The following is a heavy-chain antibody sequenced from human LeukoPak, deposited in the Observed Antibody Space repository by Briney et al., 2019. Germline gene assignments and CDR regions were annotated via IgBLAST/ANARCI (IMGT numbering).Heavy chain of an antibody. V-gene: IGHV4-59*01. Sequence: PSETLSLTCTVSGGSISSYYWSWIRQPPGKGVEWIGYIYYSGSTNYNPSLKSRVTISVDTSKNQFSLKLSSVTAADTAVYYCARALRGYSGYDLFNFDYWGQGTLVTVSS. CDR3: ARALRGYSGYDLFNFDY. CDR2: IYYSGST. D-gene: IGHD5-12*01. J-gene: IGHJ4*02. CDR1: GGSISSYY.